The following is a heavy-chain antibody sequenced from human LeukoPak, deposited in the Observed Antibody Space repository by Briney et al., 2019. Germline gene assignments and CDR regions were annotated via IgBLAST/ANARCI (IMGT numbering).Heavy chain of an antibody. D-gene: IGHD1-1*01. CDR3: ARDIGRKYKIFDY. J-gene: IGHJ4*02. CDR2: IWYDGSNK. CDR1: GFTFSSYG. Sequence: GGSLRLSCAASGFTFSSYGMHWVRQAPGKGLEWVAVIWYDGSNKYYADSVKGRFTISRDNSKNTLYLQMNSLRAEDTAVYYCARDIGRKYKIFDYWGQGTLATVSS. V-gene: IGHV3-33*01.